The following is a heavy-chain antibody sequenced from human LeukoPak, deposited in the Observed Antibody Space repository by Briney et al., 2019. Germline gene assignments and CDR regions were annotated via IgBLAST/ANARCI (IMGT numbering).Heavy chain of an antibody. CDR3: ARDRSGSYYFDY. CDR1: GGSISSYY. Sequence: SETLSLTCTVSGGSISSYYWSWIRQPPGKGLEWIGYIYYSGSTNYNPSLKSRVTISVDTSKNQFSLKLSSVTAADTAVYYYARDRSGSYYFDYWGQGTLVTVSS. CDR2: IYYSGST. D-gene: IGHD3-10*01. V-gene: IGHV4-59*01. J-gene: IGHJ4*02.